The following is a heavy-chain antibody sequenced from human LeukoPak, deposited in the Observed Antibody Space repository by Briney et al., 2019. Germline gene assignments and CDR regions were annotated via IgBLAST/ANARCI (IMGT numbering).Heavy chain of an antibody. CDR2: ISSSSSTI. CDR1: GFTFSSYS. V-gene: IGHV3-48*04. D-gene: IGHD6-13*01. Sequence: GGSLRLFCAASGFTFSSYSMNWVRQAPGKGLEWVSYISSSSSTIYYADSVKGRFTISRDNAKNSLYLQMNSLRAEDTAVYYCARYSSSLYYYYGMDVWGQGTTVTVSS. J-gene: IGHJ6*02. CDR3: ARYSSSLYYYYGMDV.